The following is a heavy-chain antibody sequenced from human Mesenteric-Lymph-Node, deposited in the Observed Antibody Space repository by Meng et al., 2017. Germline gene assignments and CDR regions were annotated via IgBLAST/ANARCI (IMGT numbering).Heavy chain of an antibody. CDR2: INYDGSSI. V-gene: IGHV3-74*01. CDR3: ARGHWGAVGSYGDY. J-gene: IGHJ4*02. CDR1: GFTFSTYW. Sequence: GESLKISCVASGFTFSTYWMHWVRQVPGKGLVWVSRINYDGSSINYADSVKGRFTISRDNAKNSLYLQMNSLRAEDTAVYYCARGHWGAVGSYGDYWGQGTLVTVSS. D-gene: IGHD6-13*01.